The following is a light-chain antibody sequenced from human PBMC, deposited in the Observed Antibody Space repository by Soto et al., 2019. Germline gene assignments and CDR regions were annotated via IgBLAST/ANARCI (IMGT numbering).Light chain of an antibody. J-gene: IGKJ1*01. V-gene: IGKV1-27*01. Sequence: EIQMTQSPSSLSATVGDRVTITCRASQGILDYVAWYQQKPGKAPKLLIYAASTLPSGVPSRFSGSGSGTDFALTISSLQPEDVATYYCQKYNTAPQTFGQGTKVEIK. CDR3: QKYNTAPQT. CDR1: QGILDY. CDR2: AAS.